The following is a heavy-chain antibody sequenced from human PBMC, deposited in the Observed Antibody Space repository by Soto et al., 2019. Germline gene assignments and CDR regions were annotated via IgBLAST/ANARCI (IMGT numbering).Heavy chain of an antibody. CDR3: AKRRGAGGHFDY. CDR1: GFTFTSHA. V-gene: IGHV3-23*01. D-gene: IGHD2-15*01. CDR2: VSRGGST. Sequence: VGSLRLSCAASGFTFTSHAMGWVRQAPGKGLECVSVVSRGGSTHYADSVTGRFIVSRDNSKNTVSLQMNSLRADDTAVYYCAKRRGAGGHFDYWGQGARVTAPQ. J-gene: IGHJ4*02.